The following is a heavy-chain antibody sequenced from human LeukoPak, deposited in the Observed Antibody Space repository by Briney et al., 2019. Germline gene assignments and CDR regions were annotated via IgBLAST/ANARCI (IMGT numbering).Heavy chain of an antibody. CDR1: GFTLRDHS. D-gene: IGHD1-14*01. V-gene: IGHV3-72*01. Sequence: GGSLRLSCAASGFTLRDHSMAWVRQAPGKGLEWVGRARSQASGYSTEYAASVKGRFTILRDDSETSVYLQMNSPKTDDTAIYFCARDARYLTGTSSYYYYMDVWGKGTTVTVSS. CDR3: ARDARYLTGTSSYYYYMDV. J-gene: IGHJ6*03. CDR2: ARSQASGYST.